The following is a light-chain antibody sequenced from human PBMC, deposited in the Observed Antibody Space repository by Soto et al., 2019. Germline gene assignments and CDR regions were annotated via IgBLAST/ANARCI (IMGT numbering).Light chain of an antibody. CDR1: QSVTNS. V-gene: IGKV3-11*01. CDR2: DAS. Sequence: EIVLTQSPATLSLSPVGRATLSCRASQSVTNSLAWYQQKPGQAPRLLVYDASNRATGIPTRFSGSGSGTDFTLTISNLEPEDFAVYYCQQHISWPLTFGGGTKVDIK. CDR3: QQHISWPLT. J-gene: IGKJ4*01.